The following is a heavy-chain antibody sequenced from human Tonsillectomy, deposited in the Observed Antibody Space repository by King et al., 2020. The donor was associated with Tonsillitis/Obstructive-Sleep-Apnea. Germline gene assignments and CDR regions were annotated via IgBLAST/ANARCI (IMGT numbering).Heavy chain of an antibody. CDR3: AHPQPYCTGGTCYSGPFDY. CDR1: GFSLSTRGVG. CDR2: VYWDDDK. J-gene: IGHJ4*02. Sequence: VTLQESGPTLVKPPQTLTLTCTFSGFSLSTRGVGVGWIRQPPGKALEWLALVYWDDDKRYSPSLKSRLTITKDTSKNQVVLTMTNMDPVDTATYYCAHPQPYCTGGTCYSGPFDYWGQGTLVTVSS. D-gene: IGHD2-15*01. V-gene: IGHV2-5*02.